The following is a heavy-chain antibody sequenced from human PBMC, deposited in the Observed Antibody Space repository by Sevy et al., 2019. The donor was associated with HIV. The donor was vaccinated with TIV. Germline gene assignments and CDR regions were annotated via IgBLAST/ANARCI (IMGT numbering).Heavy chain of an antibody. CDR3: ARDVPYYYDSSGYYWHDAFDI. V-gene: IGHV1-18*01. J-gene: IGHJ3*02. Sequence: ASVKVSCKASGYTFTSYGINWVRQAPGQGLEWMGWISAYNGNTNYAQKLQGRVTMTTDTSTSTAYMELRSLRSDDTAVYYCARDVPYYYDSSGYYWHDAFDIWGQGTMVTVSS. CDR2: ISAYNGNT. CDR1: GYTFTSYG. D-gene: IGHD3-22*01.